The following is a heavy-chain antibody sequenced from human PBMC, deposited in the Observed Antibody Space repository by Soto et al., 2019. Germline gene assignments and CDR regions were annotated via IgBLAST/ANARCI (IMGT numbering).Heavy chain of an antibody. D-gene: IGHD3-22*01. CDR1: GYTFSSYG. V-gene: IGHV1-18*01. CDR3: ARAYFDSSTYYPFDY. CDR2: ISAYNGDT. J-gene: IGHJ4*02. Sequence: ASVKVSCKASGYTFSSYGITWVRQAPGQGLEWMGWISAYNGDTNYAQKFQGRVTTTTDTSTDTAYMELRSLTSDDTAVYYCARAYFDSSTYYPFDYWGQGTLVTVSS.